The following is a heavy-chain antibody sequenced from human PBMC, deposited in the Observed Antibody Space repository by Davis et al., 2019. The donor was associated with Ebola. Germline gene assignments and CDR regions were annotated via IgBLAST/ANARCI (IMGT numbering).Heavy chain of an antibody. V-gene: IGHV4-61*01. CDR2: IYYSGST. Sequence: SDTLSLPFPLPGGSVSSGSYYWSWIRQPPGKGLEWIGYIYYSGSTNYNPSLKSRVTISVDTSKDQFSLKLSSVTAADTAVYYCASGLLDWFDPWAREPWSPSPQ. CDR1: GGSVSSGSYY. CDR3: ASGLLDWFDP. J-gene: IGHJ5*02. D-gene: IGHD2-15*01.